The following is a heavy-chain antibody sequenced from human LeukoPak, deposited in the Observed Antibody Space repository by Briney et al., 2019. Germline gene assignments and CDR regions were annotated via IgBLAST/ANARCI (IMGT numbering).Heavy chain of an antibody. Sequence: GGSLRLSCAVSGFTVSSTYMSWIRQAPGKGLEWVSYISSSSNIIYYADSVKGRFTISRDNAKNSLYLQMNSLRAEDTAVYYCARLFYYSVDVWGQGTTVTVSS. J-gene: IGHJ6*02. V-gene: IGHV3-11*01. CDR3: ARLFYYSVDV. CDR1: GFTVSSTY. CDR2: ISSSSNII.